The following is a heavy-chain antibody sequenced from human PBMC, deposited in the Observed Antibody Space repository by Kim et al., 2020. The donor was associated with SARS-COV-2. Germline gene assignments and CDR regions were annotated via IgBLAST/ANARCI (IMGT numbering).Heavy chain of an antibody. Sequence: AEQVKRPFTSTRDNAKNSLYLQMTSLRAEDTAVYYCARDYSHSGYGCMDVWGQGTTVTVSS. V-gene: IGHV3-21*01. CDR3: ARDYSHSGYGCMDV. J-gene: IGHJ6*02. D-gene: IGHD5-12*01.